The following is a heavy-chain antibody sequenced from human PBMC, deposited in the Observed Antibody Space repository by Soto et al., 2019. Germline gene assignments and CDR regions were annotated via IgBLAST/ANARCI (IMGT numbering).Heavy chain of an antibody. Sequence: QVQLVESGGGVVQPGRSLRLSCAASGFTFSSYGMHWVRQAPGKGLEWVAVISYDGSNKYYADSVKGRFTISRDNSKNTLYLQMNSLSAADTAVYYCAILVHKRAPRGHWFDPWGQGTLVTVSS. D-gene: IGHD1-1*01. CDR2: ISYDGSNK. CDR1: GFTFSSYG. J-gene: IGHJ5*02. V-gene: IGHV3-30*03. CDR3: AILVHKRAPRGHWFDP.